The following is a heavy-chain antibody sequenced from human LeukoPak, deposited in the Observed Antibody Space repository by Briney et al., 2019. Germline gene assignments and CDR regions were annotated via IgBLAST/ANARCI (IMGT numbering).Heavy chain of an antibody. D-gene: IGHD1-26*01. Sequence: SETLSLTCAVYGGSFSGYYWSWIRQPPGKGLEWIGEINHSGSTNYNPSLKSRVTISVDTSKNQFSLKLTSVTAADTAVYYCARDRTLVGGIDYWGQGTLVTVSS. J-gene: IGHJ4*02. CDR1: GGSFSGYY. V-gene: IGHV4-34*01. CDR2: INHSGST. CDR3: ARDRTLVGGIDY.